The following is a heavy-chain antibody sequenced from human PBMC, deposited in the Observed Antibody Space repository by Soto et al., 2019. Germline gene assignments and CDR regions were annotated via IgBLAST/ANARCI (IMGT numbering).Heavy chain of an antibody. Sequence: QITLKESGPTLVEPTQTLTLTCTFSGFSLSTSGMSVAWIRQPPGKALEWLALIFSDDDTRYSPSLRNRLTITKDTSSNSVDLTMTSMGPADTATFYCAYSPLGGFGDFTSFHSWGPGALVTVSS. V-gene: IGHV2-5*02. D-gene: IGHD4-17*01. CDR3: AYSPLGGFGDFTSFHS. CDR2: IFSDDDT. CDR1: GFSLSTSGMS. J-gene: IGHJ4*02.